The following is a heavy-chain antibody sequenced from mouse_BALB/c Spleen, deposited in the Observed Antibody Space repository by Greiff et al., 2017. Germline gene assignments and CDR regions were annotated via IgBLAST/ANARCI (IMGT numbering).Heavy chain of an antibody. Sequence: DVMLVESGGGLVQPGGSLKLSCAASGFTFSSYTMSWVRQTPEKRLEWVAYISNGGGSTYYPDTVKGRFTISRDNAKNTLYLQMSSLKSEDTAMYDCARHGDDGCDDYDMDDWGEGTSVTVSS. CDR1: GFTFSSYT. V-gene: IGHV5-12-2*01. CDR2: ISNGGGST. J-gene: IGHJ4*01. D-gene: IGHD2-3*01. CDR3: ARHGDDGCDDYDMDD.